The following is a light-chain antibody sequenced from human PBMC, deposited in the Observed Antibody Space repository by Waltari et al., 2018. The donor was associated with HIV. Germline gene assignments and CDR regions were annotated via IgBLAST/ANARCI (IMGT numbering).Light chain of an antibody. V-gene: IGLV1-40*01. CDR3: QSYDSSLSGYV. Sequence: QSVLTQPPSVSGAPAQRVTISCTGSSSNIGAGYQVHSYQQLPGTAPKLLIYGNSNRPSGVPDRLSGSKSGTSASLAITGLQAEDEADYHCQSYDSSLSGYVFGTGTKVTVL. CDR1: SSNIGAGYQ. J-gene: IGLJ1*01. CDR2: GNS.